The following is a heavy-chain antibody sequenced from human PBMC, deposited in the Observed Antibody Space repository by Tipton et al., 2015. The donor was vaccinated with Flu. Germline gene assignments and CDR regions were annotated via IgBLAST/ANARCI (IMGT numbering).Heavy chain of an antibody. CDR1: GFNLSSYE. J-gene: IGHJ2*01. V-gene: IGHV3-7*01. CDR2: IKQDGSEK. CDR3: VRERDGRYFDL. Sequence: VQLVQSGGGLVQPGGSLGLSCSASGFNLSSYEMNWVRQAPGKGLEWVANIKQDGSEKHYVDSVKGRFTISRDNTENSLHLQMDSLRAEDTAVYHCVRERDGRYFDLWGRGTLVTVSS.